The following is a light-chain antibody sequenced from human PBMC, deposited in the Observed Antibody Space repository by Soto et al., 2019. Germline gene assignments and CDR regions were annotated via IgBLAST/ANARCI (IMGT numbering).Light chain of an antibody. CDR3: MQAIDIPWT. J-gene: IGKJ1*01. V-gene: IGKV2-29*03. CDR1: QSLLHSDGKTY. CDR2: EVS. Sequence: ILMTQTPLSLSIIPGQTASISCKSSQSLLHSDGKTYFYWYVQKAGQAPQPLIYEVSYRFSGVPERFSGSGSRTDFTLKISRVEADDVGIYYCMQAIDIPWTFGQGTKVEIK.